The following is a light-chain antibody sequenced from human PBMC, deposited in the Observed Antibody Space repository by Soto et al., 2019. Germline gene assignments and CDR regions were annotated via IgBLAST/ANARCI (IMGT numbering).Light chain of an antibody. CDR1: QTIXSY. V-gene: IGKV3-11*01. J-gene: IGKJ1*01. CDR3: QQRSDWIPT. CDR2: DTS. Sequence: EIMLTQSPAPVSLAAVERATLPCRASQTIXSYLDWFGETPGQAPRLLXYDTSIRATGSPARLSGSGSGTDFTLTISSLEAEDLAVYYCQQRSDWIPTCGQGTKVDI.